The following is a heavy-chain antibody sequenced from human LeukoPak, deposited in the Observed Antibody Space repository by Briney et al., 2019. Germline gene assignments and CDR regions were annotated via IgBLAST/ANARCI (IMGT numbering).Heavy chain of an antibody. J-gene: IGHJ4*02. CDR1: GGSISSSDW. CDR3: ARGYSSGWYEFDY. Sequence: PSGSLSLTCAVSGGSISSSDWWTWVRQPPGRGLEWIGEVYHGGSTNYNASFKSRVTISVDKSKNHFSLRLSSVTAADTAVYYCARGYSSGWYEFDYWGQGTLVTVSS. CDR2: VYHGGST. V-gene: IGHV4-4*02. D-gene: IGHD6-19*01.